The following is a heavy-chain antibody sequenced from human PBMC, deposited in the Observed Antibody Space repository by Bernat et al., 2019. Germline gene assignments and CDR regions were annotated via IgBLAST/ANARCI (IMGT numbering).Heavy chain of an antibody. CDR1: GGSISSGGYS. CDR3: ATYYYDSSGYYSRVY. V-gene: IGHV4-30-2*01. J-gene: IGHJ4*02. D-gene: IGHD3-22*01. Sequence: QLQLQESGSGLVKPSQTLSLTCAVSGGSISSGGYSWSWIRQPPGKGLEWIGYIYHSGSTYYHPSLKSRVTISVDRSKNQFYLKLSSLTAADTAVYYCATYYYDSSGYYSRVYWGQGTLVTVSS. CDR2: IYHSGST.